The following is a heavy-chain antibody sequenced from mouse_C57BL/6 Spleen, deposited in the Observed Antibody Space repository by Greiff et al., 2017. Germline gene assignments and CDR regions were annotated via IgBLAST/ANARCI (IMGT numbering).Heavy chain of an antibody. CDR3: AREAIYYFDY. Sequence: EVKLVESGGGLVKPGGSLKLSCAASGFSFSSYAMSWFRQTPEKRLEWVATISDGGSYTYYPDNVKGRFTISRDNAKNNLYLPMSHLKSEDTAMYYCAREAIYYFDYWGQGTTLTVSS. CDR1: GFSFSSYA. J-gene: IGHJ2*01. V-gene: IGHV5-4*01. CDR2: ISDGGSYT.